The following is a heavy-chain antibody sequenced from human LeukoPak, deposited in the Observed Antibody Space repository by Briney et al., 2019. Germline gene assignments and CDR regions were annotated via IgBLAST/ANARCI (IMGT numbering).Heavy chain of an antibody. CDR1: GFTFSSYS. D-gene: IGHD4-17*01. V-gene: IGHV3-21*01. J-gene: IGHJ5*02. CDR3: AREVKIPPVRFDP. CDR2: ISSSSSYI. Sequence: PGGSLRLSCAASGFTFSSYSMNWVRQAPGKGLEWVSSISSSSSYIYYADSVKGRFTISRDNAKNSLYLQMNSLRAEDTAVYYCAREVKIPPVRFDPWGQGTLVNVSS.